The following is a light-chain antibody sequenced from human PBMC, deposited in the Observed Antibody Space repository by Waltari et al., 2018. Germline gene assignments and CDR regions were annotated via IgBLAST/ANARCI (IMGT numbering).Light chain of an antibody. J-gene: IGKJ1*01. V-gene: IGKV1-27*01. Sequence: DIQLTQSPSSLSASAGDRVTITCRASQGVGASVAWYQQKPGKPPTLLIYVASTLHSGVPSRFSGSGSETDFTLTISSLQPEDVATYYCQKYNIAPRTFGPGTKVEIK. CDR3: QKYNIAPRT. CDR2: VAS. CDR1: QGVGAS.